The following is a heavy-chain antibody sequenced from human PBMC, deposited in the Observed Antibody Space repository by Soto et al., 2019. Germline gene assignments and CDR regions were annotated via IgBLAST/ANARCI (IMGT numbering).Heavy chain of an antibody. V-gene: IGHV1-46*01. CDR1: GYTLTSHH. D-gene: IGHD1-1*01. CDR3: ARGGGVGLDGSAAFDI. Sequence: QVHLVQSGAEVKKPGASMKVSCTASGYTLTSHHVHWVRQAPGRRLEWMGSINPANGVAQYTARFQGRVIMTRDTSTSTVYIELRGLTSADTAIFYCARGGGVGLDGSAAFDIWGQGTMVTVSS. CDR2: INPANGVA. J-gene: IGHJ3*02.